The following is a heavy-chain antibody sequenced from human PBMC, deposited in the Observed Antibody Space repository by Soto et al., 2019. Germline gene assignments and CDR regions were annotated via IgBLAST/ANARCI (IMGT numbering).Heavy chain of an antibody. J-gene: IGHJ4*02. V-gene: IGHV1-24*01. CDR3: ATRRGLSSSRPFDY. Sequence: ASVKVSCKVSGYTLTELSMHWVRQAPGKGLEWMGGFDPEDGETIYAQKFQGRVTMTEDTSTDTAYMELSSLRSEDTAVYYCATRRGLSSSRPFDYWGQGTLVTVSS. CDR2: FDPEDGET. D-gene: IGHD6-13*01. CDR1: GYTLTELS.